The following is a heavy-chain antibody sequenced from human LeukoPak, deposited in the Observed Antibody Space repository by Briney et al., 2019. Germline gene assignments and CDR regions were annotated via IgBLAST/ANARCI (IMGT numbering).Heavy chain of an antibody. CDR2: IYYSGST. D-gene: IGHD2-15*01. Sequence: PSETLSLTCTVSGGSISSYYWSWIRQPPGKGLEWIGYIYYSGSTNYNPSLKSRVTISVDTSKNQFSLKLSSVTAADTAVYYCAREYCSGGSCYADYWGQGTLVTVSS. V-gene: IGHV4-59*01. J-gene: IGHJ4*02. CDR1: GGSISSYY. CDR3: AREYCSGGSCYADY.